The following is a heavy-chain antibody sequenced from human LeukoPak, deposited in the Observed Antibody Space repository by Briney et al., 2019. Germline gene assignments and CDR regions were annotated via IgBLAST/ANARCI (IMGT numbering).Heavy chain of an antibody. V-gene: IGHV1-18*01. D-gene: IGHD3-3*01. J-gene: IGHJ5*02. CDR2: ISAYNGNT. Sequence: ASVKVSCKASGYTFTSYGISWVRQAPGQGLEWMGWISAYNGNTNYAQKLQGRVTMTTDTSTNTAYMELRSLRSDDTAVYYCARDLTRTYYDFWSGYYENWDNWFDPWGQGTLVTVSS. CDR3: ARDLTRTYYDFWSGYYENWDNWFDP. CDR1: GYTFTSYG.